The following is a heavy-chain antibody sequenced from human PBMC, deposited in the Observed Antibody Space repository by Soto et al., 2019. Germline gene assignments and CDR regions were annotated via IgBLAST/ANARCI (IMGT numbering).Heavy chain of an antibody. CDR2: INPKFGDT. J-gene: IGHJ6*02. V-gene: IGHV1-2*02. Sequence: QVQLVQSGAEVKEPGDSVRVSCEASGYTFTAYYIHWVRRAPGQGLEWMGWINPKFGDTTYAQDFQGMVSMTRDMSISTVYMELSRLTSDDTAIYYCARNMDYYYGRGSGNGHGVWGQGTTVTVFS. D-gene: IGHD3-10*02. CDR1: GYTFTAYY. CDR3: ARNMDYYYGRGSGNGHGV.